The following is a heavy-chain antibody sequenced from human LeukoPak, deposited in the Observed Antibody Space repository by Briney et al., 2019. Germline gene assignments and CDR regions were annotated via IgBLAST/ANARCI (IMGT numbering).Heavy chain of an antibody. J-gene: IGHJ6*03. V-gene: IGHV3-33*06. CDR1: GFTFSSYG. CDR2: IWYDGSNK. Sequence: GRSLRLSCAASGFTFSSYGMHWVRQAPGKGLEWVAVIWYDGSNKYYADSVKGRFTISRDNSKNTLYLQMNSLRAEDTAVYYRAKVTTPGRSYYYYYMDVWGKGTTVTVSS. D-gene: IGHD2-15*01. CDR3: AKVTTPGRSYYYYYMDV.